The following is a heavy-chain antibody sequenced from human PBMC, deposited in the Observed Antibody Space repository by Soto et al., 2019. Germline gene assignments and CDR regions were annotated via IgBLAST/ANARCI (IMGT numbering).Heavy chain of an antibody. CDR3: ASSITGTTDHFDY. V-gene: IGHV3-33*08. J-gene: IGHJ4*02. CDR2: IWYDGSNK. CDR1: GFTFSSYG. Sequence: GGSLRLSCAASGFTFSSYGMHWVRQAPGKGLEWVAVIWYDGSNKYYAHSVKGRFTISRDNSKNTLYLQMNSLRAEDTAVYYCASSITGTTDHFDYWGQGTLVTVSS. D-gene: IGHD1-7*01.